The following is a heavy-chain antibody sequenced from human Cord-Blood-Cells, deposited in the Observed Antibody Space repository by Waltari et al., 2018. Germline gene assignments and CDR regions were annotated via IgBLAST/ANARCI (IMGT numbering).Heavy chain of an antibody. CDR2: ILYDGSNE. V-gene: IGHV3-33*01. J-gene: IGHJ4*02. CDR3: ASEYCSSFDY. Sequence: QVQLVESGGGVVQPGRSLRLSCAASGFTFSSFGMHWVRRAPGKGLDWVAVILYDGSNEYYADSVKRRLTISRDNSKNALYPQMNSLIAEDTAVYYCASEYCSSFDYWGQGILVTVSS. CDR1: GFTFSSFG. D-gene: IGHD6-6*01.